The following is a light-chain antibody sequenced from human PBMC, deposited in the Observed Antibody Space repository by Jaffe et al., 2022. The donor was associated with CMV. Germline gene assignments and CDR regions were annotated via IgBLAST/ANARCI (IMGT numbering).Light chain of an antibody. CDR2: DAS. V-gene: IGKV3-11*01. J-gene: IGKJ5*01. Sequence: EIVLTQSPATLSLSLGQRATLSCRASQSISTYLAWFQQKPGQAPRLLIYDASNRATGIPARFSGSGSGTDFTLTISSLESEDFAVYYCQQRYNWPAIAFGQGTRVEIK. CDR1: QSISTY. CDR3: QQRYNWPAIA.